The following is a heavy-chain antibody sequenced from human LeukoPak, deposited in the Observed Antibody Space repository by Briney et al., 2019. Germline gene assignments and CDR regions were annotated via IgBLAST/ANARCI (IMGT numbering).Heavy chain of an antibody. CDR1: GYTFTGYF. CDR2: INPKSGGT. J-gene: IGHJ3*02. V-gene: IGHV1-2*02. Sequence: ASVKVSCKASGYTFTGYFMHWVRQAPGQGLEWMGWINPKSGGTNHAQKVQGRVTVTRETSISTAYMELSRLRSDHTDLYYCARGGIAVPDDAFDIWGQGTMVPVSS. CDR3: ARGGIAVPDDAFDI. D-gene: IGHD6-19*01.